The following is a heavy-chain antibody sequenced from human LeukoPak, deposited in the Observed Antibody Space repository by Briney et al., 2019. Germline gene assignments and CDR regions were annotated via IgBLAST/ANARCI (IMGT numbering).Heavy chain of an antibody. CDR2: VYYTGST. J-gene: IGHJ4*02. CDR3: ARLPSAFGSSWRAIDY. D-gene: IGHD6-13*01. CDR1: GGSISSYY. V-gene: IGHV4-59*01. Sequence: PSETLSLTCAVSGGSISSYYWNWIRQPPGKGLEWIGYVYYTGSTDYNPSLKSRVTISIDTSKNRFSLKLTSVTAADTAVYYCARLPSAFGSSWRAIDYWGQGTLVTVSS.